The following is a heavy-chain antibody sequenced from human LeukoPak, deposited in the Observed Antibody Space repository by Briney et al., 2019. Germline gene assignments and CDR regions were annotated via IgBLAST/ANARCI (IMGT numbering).Heavy chain of an antibody. D-gene: IGHD1-1*01. J-gene: IGHJ4*02. CDR2: IRGSDRT. V-gene: IGHV3-23*01. CDR1: GFMFSGYT. CDR3: AKGLEVESRLDS. Sequence: GGSLRLSCAASGFMFSGYTMYWVRQAPGKGLEWVSGIRGSDRTYYADSVKGRFTISRDYSMNTLLLQMNSLRVEDTAVYFCAKGLEVESRLDSWGQGTLVTVSS.